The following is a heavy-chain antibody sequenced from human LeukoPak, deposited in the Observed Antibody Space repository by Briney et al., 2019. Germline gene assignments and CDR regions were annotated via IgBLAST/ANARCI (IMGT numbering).Heavy chain of an antibody. CDR3: ARDSIYGANFDY. Sequence: GGSLRLSCAASGFTFSSYSMNWVRQAPGKGLEWVSSISSSTTNNIYYADSVKGRFTISRDNAKNSLYLQMNSLRAEDTAVYYCARDSIYGANFDYWGQGTLVTVSS. J-gene: IGHJ4*02. V-gene: IGHV3-21*01. D-gene: IGHD4-17*01. CDR1: GFTFSSYS. CDR2: ISSSTTNNI.